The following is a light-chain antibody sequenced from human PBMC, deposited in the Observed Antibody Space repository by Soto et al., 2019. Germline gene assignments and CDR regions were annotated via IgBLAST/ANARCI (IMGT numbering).Light chain of an antibody. CDR2: GAS. CDR1: QRVSSTY. CDR3: QRYGGSLPFT. V-gene: IGKV3-20*01. J-gene: IGKJ2*01. Sequence: EIVLTQSPGTLSLSPGETATLSCRASQRVSSTYLAWYQKKPGQAPRLLIYGASSRAAGIPDRFRGSGSGTDFTLTISRLEPEYFAVYFCQRYGGSLPFTFGQGTEVDIK.